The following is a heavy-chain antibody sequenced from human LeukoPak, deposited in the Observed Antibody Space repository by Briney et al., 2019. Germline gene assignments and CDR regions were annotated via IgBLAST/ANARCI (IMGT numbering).Heavy chain of an antibody. CDR2: ISSSSSTI. D-gene: IGHD5-24*01. V-gene: IGHV3-48*01. CDR1: GFTFSSYS. J-gene: IGHJ4*02. Sequence: SGGSLRLSCAASGFTFSSYSMNWVRQAPGKGLEWVSYISSSSSTIYYADSVKGRFTISRDNAKNSLYLQMNSLRAEDTAVYYCARGRGREMATITDYWGQGTLVTVSS. CDR3: ARGRGREMATITDY.